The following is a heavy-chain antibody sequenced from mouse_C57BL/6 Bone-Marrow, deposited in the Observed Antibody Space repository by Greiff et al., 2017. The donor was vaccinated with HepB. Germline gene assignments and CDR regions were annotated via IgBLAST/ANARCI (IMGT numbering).Heavy chain of an antibody. Sequence: EVQLQESGGGLVKPGGSLKLSCAASGFTFSDYGMHWVRQAPEKGLEWVAYISSGSSTIYYADTVKGRFTISRDNAKNTLFLQMTSLRSEDTAMYYCARLGRGYFDYWGQGTTLTVSS. V-gene: IGHV5-17*01. J-gene: IGHJ2*01. D-gene: IGHD4-1*01. CDR2: ISSGSSTI. CDR3: ARLGRGYFDY. CDR1: GFTFSDYG.